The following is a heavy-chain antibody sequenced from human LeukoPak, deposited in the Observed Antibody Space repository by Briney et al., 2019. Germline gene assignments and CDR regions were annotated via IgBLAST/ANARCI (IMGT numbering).Heavy chain of an antibody. Sequence: VASVKVSCKASGYTFTSYGISWVRQAPGQGLEWMGWISSYNGNTNYAQKLQGRVTMTTDTSTSTAYMELRSLRSDDTAVYYCARGKVVDQYYYYGMDVWGQGTTVTVSS. V-gene: IGHV1-18*01. CDR3: ARGKVVDQYYYYGMDV. D-gene: IGHD2-15*01. J-gene: IGHJ6*02. CDR1: GYTFTSYG. CDR2: ISSYNGNT.